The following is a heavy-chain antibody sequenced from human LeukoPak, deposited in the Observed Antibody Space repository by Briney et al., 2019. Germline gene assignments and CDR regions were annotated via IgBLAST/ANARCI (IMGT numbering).Heavy chain of an antibody. CDR1: SGSISSSSYY. V-gene: IGHV4-39*07. CDR3: AREVRSGSYFY. Sequence: SETLSLTCTVSSGSISSSSYYWGWIRQPPGKGLEWIGSIYHSGSTYYNPSLKSRVTISVDTSKNQFSLKLSSVTAADTAVYYCAREVRSGSYFYWGQGTLVTVSS. D-gene: IGHD1-26*01. CDR2: IYHSGST. J-gene: IGHJ4*02.